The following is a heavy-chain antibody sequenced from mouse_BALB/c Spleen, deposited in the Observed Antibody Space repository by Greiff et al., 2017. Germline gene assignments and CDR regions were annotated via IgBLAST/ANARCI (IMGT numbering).Heavy chain of an antibody. J-gene: IGHJ4*01. Sequence: EVQLVESGGGLVKPGGSLKLSCAASGFTFSSYAMSWVRQTPEMRLEWVASISSGGSTYYPDSVKGRFTISRDNARNILYLQMSSLRSEDTAMYYCARGRGPSGAMDYWGQGTSVTVSS. CDR3: ARGRGPSGAMDY. V-gene: IGHV5-6-5*01. CDR2: ISSGGST. D-gene: IGHD6-1*01. CDR1: GFTFSSYA.